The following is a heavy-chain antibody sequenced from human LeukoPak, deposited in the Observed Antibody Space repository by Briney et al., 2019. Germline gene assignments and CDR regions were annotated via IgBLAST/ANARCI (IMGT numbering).Heavy chain of an antibody. CDR2: TYYGSRWYN. V-gene: IGHV6-1*01. D-gene: IGHD6-13*01. CDR3: ARGKAAAGLQH. J-gene: IGHJ1*01. CDR1: GDSVSSDSTA. Sequence: SQTLSLTCALTGDSVSSDSTAWNWIRLSPSRGLEWLGRTYYGSRWYNDYAASVKSRISINPDTSKNHFSLQLHSVTPEDTAVYYCARGKAAAGLQHWGQGALVTVSS.